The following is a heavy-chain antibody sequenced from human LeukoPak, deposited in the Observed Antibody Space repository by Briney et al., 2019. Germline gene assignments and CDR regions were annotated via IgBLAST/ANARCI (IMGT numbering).Heavy chain of an antibody. CDR3: ARDQRITMIRGVNRYFDY. Sequence: GASVKVSCKASGFTFTGYYFHWVRQAPGQGLEWMGWINPNSGDTKYAQRFQGRVTMTRDTSISTAYMELSRLRSDDTAVYWCARDQRITMIRGVNRYFDYWGQGTLVTVSS. D-gene: IGHD3-10*01. CDR1: GFTFTGYY. V-gene: IGHV1-2*02. CDR2: INPNSGDT. J-gene: IGHJ4*02.